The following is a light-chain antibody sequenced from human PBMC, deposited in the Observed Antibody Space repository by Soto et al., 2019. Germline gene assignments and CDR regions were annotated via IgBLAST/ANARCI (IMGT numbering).Light chain of an antibody. CDR3: QQYAGSPRT. CDR1: QSVSSAY. J-gene: IGKJ1*01. CDR2: GAS. Sequence: ENVFTQSPGTLSLSPGGRATLSCRASQSVSSAYLAWYHQKPGQAPRLLIYGASRRATGIPDRFSGSGSGTDFTLTISRLESEDFAVYYCQQYAGSPRTFGQGTKVDIK. V-gene: IGKV3-20*01.